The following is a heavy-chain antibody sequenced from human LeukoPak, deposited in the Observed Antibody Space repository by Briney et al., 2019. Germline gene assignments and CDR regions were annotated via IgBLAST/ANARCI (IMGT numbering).Heavy chain of an antibody. CDR1: GGSISSGGYY. CDR3: ARDYGPHYFDY. J-gene: IGHJ4*02. CDR2: IYYSGST. D-gene: IGHD3-10*01. Sequence: SETLSLTCTVSGGSISSGGYYWRWIRQHPGKGLEWIGYIYYSGSTYYNPSLKSRVTISVDTSKNQFSLKLSSVTAADTAVYYCARDYGPHYFDYWGQGTLVTVSS. V-gene: IGHV4-31*03.